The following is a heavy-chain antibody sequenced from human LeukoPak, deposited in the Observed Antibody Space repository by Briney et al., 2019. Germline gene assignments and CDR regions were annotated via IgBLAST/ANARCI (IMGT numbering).Heavy chain of an antibody. CDR2: ISYDGSNK. CDR3: ARVGPPFDY. D-gene: IGHD3/OR15-3a*01. V-gene: IGHV3-30*04. J-gene: IGHJ4*02. Sequence: PGGSLRLSCAASGFTFSSYAMHWVRQAPGKGLEWVAVISYDGSNKYYADSMKGRFTISRDNSKNTLYLQMNSLRAEDTAVYYCARVGPPFDYWGQGTLVTVSS. CDR1: GFTFSSYA.